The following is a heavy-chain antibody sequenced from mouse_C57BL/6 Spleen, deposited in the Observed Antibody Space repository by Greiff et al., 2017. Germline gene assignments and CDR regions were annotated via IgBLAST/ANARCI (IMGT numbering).Heavy chain of an antibody. J-gene: IGHJ2*01. V-gene: IGHV1-82*01. CDR2: ISPGDGDT. D-gene: IGHD1-1*02. Sequence: QVQLQQSGPELVKPGASVKISCKASGYAFSSSWMNWVKQRPGKGLEWIGRISPGDGDTNYNGKFKGKATLTADKSSSTAYMQLSSLTSEDSAVYFCARSGGGSYDYWGQGTTLTVSS. CDR1: GYAFSSSW. CDR3: ARSGGGSYDY.